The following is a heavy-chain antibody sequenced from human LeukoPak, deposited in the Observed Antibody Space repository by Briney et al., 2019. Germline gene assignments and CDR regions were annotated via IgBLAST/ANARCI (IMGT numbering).Heavy chain of an antibody. CDR2: INHSGST. V-gene: IGHV4-34*01. D-gene: IGHD3-10*01. J-gene: IGHJ4*02. Sequence: SETLSLTCAVYGGSFSGYCWSWIRQPPGKGLEWIGEINHSGSTNYNPSLKSRVTISVDTSKNQFSLKLSSVTAADTAVYYCAREVLLWFGESPFDYWGQGTLVTVSS. CDR3: AREVLLWFGESPFDY. CDR1: GGSFSGYC.